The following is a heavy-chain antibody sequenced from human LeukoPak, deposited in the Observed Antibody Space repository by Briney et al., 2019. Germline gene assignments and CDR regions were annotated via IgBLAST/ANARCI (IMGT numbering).Heavy chain of an antibody. CDR2: IYPADSDT. J-gene: IGHJ6*02. Sequence: GESLKISCQGSGYRFTSYWIGWVRQMPGKGLEWMGIIYPADSDTRYSPSFQGQVTISADKSISTAYLQWSSLKSSDTAMYYCARRPGSSNGFSGMDVWGQGTTVTVSS. CDR1: GYRFTSYW. CDR3: ARRPGSSNGFSGMDV. D-gene: IGHD2-8*01. V-gene: IGHV5-51*01.